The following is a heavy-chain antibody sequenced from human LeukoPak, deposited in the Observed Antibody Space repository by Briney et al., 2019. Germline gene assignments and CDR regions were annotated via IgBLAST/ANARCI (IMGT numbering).Heavy chain of an antibody. CDR2: ISSSSSYI. CDR1: GFTFTSYS. CDR3: ARDNIELRYPTFYMDV. J-gene: IGHJ6*03. V-gene: IGHV3-21*01. Sequence: GGSLRLSCAASGFTFTSYSINWVRQAPGKGLEWVSFISSSSSYIYYADSVRGRFTISRDNAKNSLYLQMNSLRAEDTAVYYCARDNIELRYPTFYMDVWGKGTTVTVSS. D-gene: IGHD3-9*01.